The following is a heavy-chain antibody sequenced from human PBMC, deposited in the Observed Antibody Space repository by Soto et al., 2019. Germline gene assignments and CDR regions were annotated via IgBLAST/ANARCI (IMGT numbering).Heavy chain of an antibody. CDR2: ISYDGSNK. Sequence: RRLSCAASGFTFSSYAMHWVRQAPGKGLEWVAVISYDGSNKYYADSVKGRFTISRDNSKNTLYLQMNSLRAEDTAVYYCARVGLRHDAFDIWGQGTMVTVSS. V-gene: IGHV3-30-3*01. J-gene: IGHJ3*02. CDR3: ARVGLRHDAFDI. CDR1: GFTFSSYA. D-gene: IGHD5-18*01.